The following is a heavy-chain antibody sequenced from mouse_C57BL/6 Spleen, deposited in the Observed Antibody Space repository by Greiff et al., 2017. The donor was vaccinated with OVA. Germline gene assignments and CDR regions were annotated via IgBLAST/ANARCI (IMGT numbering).Heavy chain of an antibody. Sequence: EVQVVESGPGLVKPSQSLSLTCSVTGYSITSGYYWNWIRQFPGNKLEWMGYISYDGSNNYNPSLKNRISITRDTSKNQFFLKLNSVTTEDTATYYCARDRSTTVVAPSMDYWGQGTSGTVSS. CDR1: GYSITSGYY. J-gene: IGHJ4*01. CDR2: ISYDGSN. CDR3: ARDRSTTVVAPSMDY. V-gene: IGHV3-6*01. D-gene: IGHD1-1*01.